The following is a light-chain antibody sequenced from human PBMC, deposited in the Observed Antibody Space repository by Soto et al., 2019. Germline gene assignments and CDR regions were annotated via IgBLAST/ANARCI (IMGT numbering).Light chain of an antibody. CDR1: SSDVGGGNY. J-gene: IGLJ1*01. V-gene: IGLV2-14*03. CDR3: SSYPTTSPLV. CDR2: DFS. Sequence: QSALTHPASVSGSPGQPITISFTGTSSDVGGGNYASWYQQHPGRAPKLMIYDFSTLPSWISNRSSSSKSGTTASLTLSVLQAEDDADYYCSSYPTTSPLVFGSGTKVNV.